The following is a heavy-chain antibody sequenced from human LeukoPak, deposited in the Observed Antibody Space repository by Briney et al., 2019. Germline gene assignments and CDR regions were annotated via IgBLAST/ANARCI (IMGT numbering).Heavy chain of an antibody. J-gene: IGHJ5*01. V-gene: IGHV3-23*01. D-gene: IGHD3-10*01. CDR2: ISGSGGAT. Sequence: PGGSPRLSCAAAGITFSSYVMSWVRQAPGKGLEWVSTISGSGGATYYADSVKGRFTFSRDNSRNTLYLQMNSLRAEDTAVYYCATKQELYSFDSWAREPWSPSPQ. CDR1: GITFSSYV. CDR3: ATKQELYSFDS.